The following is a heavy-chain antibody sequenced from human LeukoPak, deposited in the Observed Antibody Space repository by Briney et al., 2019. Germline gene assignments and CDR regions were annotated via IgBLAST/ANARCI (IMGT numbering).Heavy chain of an antibody. V-gene: IGHV5-10-1*01. CDR2: IDPSDSYT. J-gene: IGHJ6*02. CDR1: GYSFTSYW. Sequence: GESLKISCKGSGYSFTSYWIGWVRQMPGKGLEWMGRIDPSDSYTNFSPSFQGHVTISADKSISTAYLQWSSLKASDTAMYYCARINYGSGSSYNTGMDVWGQGTTVTVSS. D-gene: IGHD3-10*01. CDR3: ARINYGSGSSYNTGMDV.